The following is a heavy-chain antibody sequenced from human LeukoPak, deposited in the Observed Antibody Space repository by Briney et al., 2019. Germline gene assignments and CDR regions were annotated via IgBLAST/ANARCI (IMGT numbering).Heavy chain of an antibody. J-gene: IGHJ4*02. CDR3: ARGPSGYHNT. V-gene: IGHV3-7*01. CDR2: IIEDGNLK. D-gene: IGHD5-12*01. Sequence: GGSLRLSCAASGFTFSIYGMTWVRQAPGKGLAWVANIIEDGNLKYYVDSVKGRFTISRDNTKNSLYLQMNSLRAEDTAVYYCARGPSGYHNTGGQGTLVTVSS. CDR1: GFTFSIYG.